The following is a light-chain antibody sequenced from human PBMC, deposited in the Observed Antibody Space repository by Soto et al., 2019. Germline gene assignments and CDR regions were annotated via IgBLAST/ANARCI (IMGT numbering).Light chain of an antibody. V-gene: IGLV2-8*01. CDR1: SSDVSGYKY. J-gene: IGLJ1*01. CDR3: SSYAGSNNFV. CDR2: EVN. Sequence: QSALTQPPSASGSPGQSVTISCTGTSSDVSGYKYVSWYQQHPGKAPKLMIYEVNKRPSGVPDRFSGSKSGNTASLTVSGLQAEDEADYYCSSYAGSNNFVFGTGTKVTVL.